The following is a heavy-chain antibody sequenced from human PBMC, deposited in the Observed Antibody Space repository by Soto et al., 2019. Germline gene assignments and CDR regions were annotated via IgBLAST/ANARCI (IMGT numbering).Heavy chain of an antibody. V-gene: IGHV1-69*12. J-gene: IGHJ6*02. CDR1: GGTFSSYA. CDR3: ASHSGSSPEGRYYYGMDV. D-gene: IGHD1-26*01. Sequence: QVQLVQSGAEVKKPGSSVKVSCKASGGTFSSYAISWVRQAPGQGLEWMGGIIPIFGTADYAQKFQGRVTITAKESTSTAYMERSSLRSEDTAVYYCASHSGSSPEGRYYYGMDVWGQGTTVTVSS. CDR2: IIPIFGTA.